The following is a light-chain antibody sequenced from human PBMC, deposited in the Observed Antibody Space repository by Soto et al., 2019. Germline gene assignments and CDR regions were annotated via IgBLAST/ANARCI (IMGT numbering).Light chain of an antibody. CDR2: EGT. J-gene: IGLJ1*01. CDR3: SSYTSSSIYV. V-gene: IGLV2-14*01. Sequence: QSALTQPASVSGSPGQSITISCTGTSSDVGGYNYVSWHQQHPGKAPKLIIYEGTERPSGISPRFSGSKSGNTASLTISGLQAEDEADYYCSSYTSSSIYVFGSGTKVTVL. CDR1: SSDVGGYNY.